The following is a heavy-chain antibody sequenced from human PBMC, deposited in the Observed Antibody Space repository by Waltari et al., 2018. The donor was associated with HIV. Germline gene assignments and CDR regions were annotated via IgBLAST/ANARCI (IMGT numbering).Heavy chain of an antibody. CDR1: GFTFDKYA. J-gene: IGHJ6*02. CDR2: FSLDSDRI. V-gene: IGHV3-9*01. CDR3: GKDLTPGGLDV. Sequence: EVQLVESGGGLVQPGGSLRLSCAVSGFTFDKYAMHWVRQVPGKGLEWVSGFSLDSDRIDYAESVKGRFTVSRDNAKNSLYLQMNSLRVEDTALYYCGKDLTPGGLDVWGQGTTVIVSS.